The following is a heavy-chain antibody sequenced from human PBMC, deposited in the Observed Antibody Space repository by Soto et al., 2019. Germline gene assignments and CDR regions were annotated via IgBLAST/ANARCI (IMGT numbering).Heavy chain of an antibody. CDR3: ARQIYDSDTGPNFQYYFDS. D-gene: IGHD3-22*01. CDR1: GYSFAGYW. V-gene: IGHV5-10-1*01. Sequence: GESLKISCKGSGYSFAGYWITWVRQKPGKGLEWMGRIDPSDSQTYYSPSFRGHVTISVTKSITTVFLQWSSLRASDTAMYYCARQIYDSDTGPNFQYYFDSWGQGTTVAVSS. J-gene: IGHJ4*02. CDR2: IDPSDSQT.